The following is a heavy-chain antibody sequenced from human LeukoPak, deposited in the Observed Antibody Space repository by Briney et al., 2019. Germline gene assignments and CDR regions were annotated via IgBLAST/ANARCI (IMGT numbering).Heavy chain of an antibody. Sequence: HPGGSLRLSCAASGFTLSNAYMSWVRQAPGTGLEWISAISANGRSTYHADSVKGRFTISRDISKNTLYLQMNSLRAGDTAVYYCAKVAGSSGYYPDFWGQGTLVTVSS. CDR3: AKVAGSSGYYPDF. CDR2: ISANGRST. D-gene: IGHD3-22*01. J-gene: IGHJ4*02. V-gene: IGHV3-23*01. CDR1: GFTLSNAY.